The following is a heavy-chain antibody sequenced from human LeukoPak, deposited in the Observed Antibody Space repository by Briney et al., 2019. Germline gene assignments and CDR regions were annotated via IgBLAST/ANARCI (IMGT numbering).Heavy chain of an antibody. V-gene: IGHV4-59*08. CDR3: ARLGRDYDILTGYYHPPL. D-gene: IGHD3-9*01. CDR1: GGSISSYY. J-gene: IGHJ4*02. Sequence: SETLSLTCTVSGGSISSYYWSWIRQPPGKGLEWIGYIYYSWSTNYNPSLKSRVTISVDTSKNQFSLKLSSVTAADTAVYYCARLGRDYDILTGYYHPPLWGQGTLVTVSS. CDR2: IYYSWST.